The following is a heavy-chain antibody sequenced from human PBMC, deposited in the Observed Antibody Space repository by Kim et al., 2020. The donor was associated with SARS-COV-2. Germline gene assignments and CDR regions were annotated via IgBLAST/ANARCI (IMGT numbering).Heavy chain of an antibody. J-gene: IGHJ4*02. CDR1: GGSISTYY. CDR2: IYYSGST. Sequence: SETLSLTCTVSGGSISTYYWSWVRQPPGKGLEWIGYIYYSGSTKYNPSLKSRVTISVDTSKNQFSLRLSSVTAADTAVYYCARSRYGSGALDEGFDYWGQGTLVTVSS. CDR3: ARSRYGSGALDEGFDY. V-gene: IGHV4-59*08. D-gene: IGHD3-10*01.